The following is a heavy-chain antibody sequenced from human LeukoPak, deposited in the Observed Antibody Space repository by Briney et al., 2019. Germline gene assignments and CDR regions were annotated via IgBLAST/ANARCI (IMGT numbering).Heavy chain of an antibody. CDR3: ARGAYYYDSSRPLDY. J-gene: IGHJ4*02. V-gene: IGHV1-18*01. CDR2: ISAYNGNT. Sequence: ASVKVSCKASGYTYTSYGISWVRQAPGHGLEWMGWISAYNGNTNYAQKLQGRVTMATDTSTSTAYMELRSLRSDDTAVYYCARGAYYYDSSRPLDYWGQGTLVTVSS. CDR1: GYTYTSYG. D-gene: IGHD3-22*01.